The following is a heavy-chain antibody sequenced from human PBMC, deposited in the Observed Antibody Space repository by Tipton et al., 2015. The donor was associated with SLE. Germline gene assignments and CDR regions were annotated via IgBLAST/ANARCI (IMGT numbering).Heavy chain of an antibody. J-gene: IGHJ6*03. CDR2: IYYSGST. CDR1: NGSISSSPYY. CDR3: ARGPYDYMDV. Sequence: TLSLTCTVSNGSISSSPYYWGWIRQSPGKGLEWVGSIYYSGSTYYNPSLKSRVTISVDTSRNQCSLNLTSVTAADTAVYYCARGPYDYMDVWGKGTTVTVSS. V-gene: IGHV4-39*07.